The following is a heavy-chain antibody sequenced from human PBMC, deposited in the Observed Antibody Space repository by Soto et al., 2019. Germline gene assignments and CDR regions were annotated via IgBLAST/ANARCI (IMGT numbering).Heavy chain of an antibody. J-gene: IGHJ6*02. V-gene: IGHV4-39*01. D-gene: IGHD2-21*01. CDR3: ARRGGYLRYYYYYGMDV. Sequence: PSETLSLTCTVSGGSISSSSYYWGWIRQPPGKGLEWIGSIYYSGSTYYNPSLKSRVTISVDTSKNQFSLKLSSVTAADTAVYYCARRGGYLRYYYYYGMDVWGQGTTVTVSS. CDR1: GGSISSSSYY. CDR2: IYYSGST.